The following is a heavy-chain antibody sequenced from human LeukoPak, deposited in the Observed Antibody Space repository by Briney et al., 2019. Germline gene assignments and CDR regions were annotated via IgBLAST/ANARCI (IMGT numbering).Heavy chain of an antibody. V-gene: IGHV5-51*01. Sequence: KVSCKASGGTFSNYAINWVRQMPGKGLEWMGIIYPGDSDTRYSPSFQGQVTISADKSISTAFLQWSSLKASDTAMYYCARVRDGRAFGAIDYWGQGTLVTVSS. D-gene: IGHD3-10*01. CDR3: ARVRDGRAFGAIDY. CDR1: GGTFSNYA. J-gene: IGHJ4*02. CDR2: IYPGDSDT.